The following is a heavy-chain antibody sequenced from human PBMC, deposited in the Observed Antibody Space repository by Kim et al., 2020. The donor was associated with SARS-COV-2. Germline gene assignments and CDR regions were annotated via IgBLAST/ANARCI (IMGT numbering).Heavy chain of an antibody. J-gene: IGHJ5*02. V-gene: IGHV5-51*01. D-gene: IGHD3-9*01. Sequence: PSSQGQVTISADKSSSTAYLQWSSLKASDTAMYYCAGRPRGYFDPFDPWGQGTLVTVSS. CDR3: AGRPRGYFDPFDP.